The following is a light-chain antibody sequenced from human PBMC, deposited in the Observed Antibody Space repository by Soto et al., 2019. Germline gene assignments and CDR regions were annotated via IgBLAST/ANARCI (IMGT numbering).Light chain of an antibody. J-gene: IGKJ5*01. V-gene: IGKV3-20*01. CDR3: QQFGSSPPIT. CDR1: QSVTNRF. CDR2: GAS. Sequence: EIVLTQSPCTLSLSPGERATLSCRASQSVTNRFLAWYQQKSGQAPRLLISGASSRATGIPDRFSGSGSGTDFTLTISRLEPEDFAVYYCQQFGSSPPITFGQGTRLEI.